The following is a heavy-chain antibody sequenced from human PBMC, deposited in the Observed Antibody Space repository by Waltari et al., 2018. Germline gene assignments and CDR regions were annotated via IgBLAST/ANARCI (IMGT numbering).Heavy chain of an antibody. CDR2: IYYSGST. V-gene: IGHV4-30-4*08. D-gene: IGHD4-17*01. J-gene: IGHJ4*02. CDR1: GGSISSGDYY. CDR3: ARENGDYGLDY. Sequence: QVQLQESGPGLVKPSQTLSLTCTVSGGSISSGDYYWSWIRQPPGKGLEWIGYIYYSGSTYYNPSFKIRVTISLDTSKNQFSLKLSSVTAADTAVYYCARENGDYGLDYWGQGTLVTVSS.